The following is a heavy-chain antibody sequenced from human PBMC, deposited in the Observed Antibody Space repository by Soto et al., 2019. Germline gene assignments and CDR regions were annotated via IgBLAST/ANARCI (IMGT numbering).Heavy chain of an antibody. Sequence: SETLSLTCAVYGGSFSGYHWSWIRQPPGKGLEWIGEINHSGSTNYNPSLKSRVTISVDTSKNQFSLKLSSVTAADTAVYYCARLGLGRGGPYHYYYYYYMDVWGKGTTVTVSS. CDR3: ARLGLGRGGPYHYYYYYYMDV. J-gene: IGHJ6*03. CDR2: INHSGST. D-gene: IGHD2-15*01. CDR1: GGSFSGYH. V-gene: IGHV4-34*01.